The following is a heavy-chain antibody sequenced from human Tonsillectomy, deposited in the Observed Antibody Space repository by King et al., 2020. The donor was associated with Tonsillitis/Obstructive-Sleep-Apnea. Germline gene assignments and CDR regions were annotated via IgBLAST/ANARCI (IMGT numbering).Heavy chain of an antibody. CDR1: GYSFTSYW. J-gene: IGHJ4*02. Sequence: VQLVESGAEVKKPGESLKISCKGSGYSFTSYWIGWVRQMPGKGLEWMWIIYPGDSDTRYSPSFQGQVTISADKSIITAYLQWSSLKASDTAMYYCARFISSSRHQFDYWGQGTLVTVSS. CDR3: ARFISSSRHQFDY. V-gene: IGHV5-51*01. D-gene: IGHD6-6*01. CDR2: IYPGDSDT.